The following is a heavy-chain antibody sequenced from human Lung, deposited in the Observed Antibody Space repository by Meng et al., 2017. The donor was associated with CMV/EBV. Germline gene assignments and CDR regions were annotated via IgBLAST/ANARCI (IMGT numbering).Heavy chain of an antibody. CDR3: ATGSGDFDH. J-gene: IGHJ4*02. V-gene: IGHV4-4*07. D-gene: IGHD1-26*01. CDR2: IYINGDT. Sequence: QVHLQESGSGLVKPSATLSLTCSVSGVSISGFYWSWIRQPAGKGLEWIGRIYINGDTNYNPSLKSRVTISKDTSKNQISLRLTSVTAADTAIYYCATGSGDFDHWGRGTLVTVSS. CDR1: GVSISGFY.